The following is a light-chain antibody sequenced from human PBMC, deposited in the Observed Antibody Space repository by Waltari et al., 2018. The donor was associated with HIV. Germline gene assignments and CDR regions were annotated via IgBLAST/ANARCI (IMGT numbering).Light chain of an antibody. V-gene: IGKV4-1*01. CDR3: QQYYTLRST. CDR1: RTVLYNRNY. Sequence: DIVMTQSPDSLAVCLGARATVTCTSSRTVLYNRNYLAWYQQKPGQAPKVLIYWASTRAFGVPDRFSGSGSGTDFSLTISRVQADDVAIYYCQQYYTLRSTFGGGTKIEI. J-gene: IGKJ4*01. CDR2: WAS.